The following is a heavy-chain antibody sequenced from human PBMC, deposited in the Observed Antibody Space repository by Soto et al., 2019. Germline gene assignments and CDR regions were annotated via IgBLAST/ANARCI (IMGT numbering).Heavy chain of an antibody. J-gene: IGHJ4*02. CDR3: AKVNHFDSSGYFHFDH. D-gene: IGHD3-22*01. Sequence: VGSVRLSCAASGFTFSNYAMNWVRQAPGGGLEWASTISGSAAGTYYADSVKGRFTISRDNSKNTLYLQMSGLRAEDTGVYYCAKVNHFDSSGYFHFDHWGQGTLVTV. CDR1: GFTFSNYA. V-gene: IGHV3-23*01. CDR2: ISGSAAGT.